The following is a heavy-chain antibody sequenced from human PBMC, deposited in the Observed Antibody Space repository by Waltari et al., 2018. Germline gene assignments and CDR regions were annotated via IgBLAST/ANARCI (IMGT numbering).Heavy chain of an antibody. D-gene: IGHD1-26*01. Sequence: EVQLVESGGGLVRPGESLGLSCTASGFTFTDGWMSWARQAPGRGLEWVARIKSKSAGGTTDYAAPVKGRFTISRDDSKATVYLQMNSLKTEDTAVYYCTTDGGIDIRPIFDSWGRGTPVTVSS. CDR1: GFTFTDGW. J-gene: IGHJ4*02. V-gene: IGHV3-15*01. CDR3: TTDGGIDIRPIFDS. CDR2: IKSKSAGGTT.